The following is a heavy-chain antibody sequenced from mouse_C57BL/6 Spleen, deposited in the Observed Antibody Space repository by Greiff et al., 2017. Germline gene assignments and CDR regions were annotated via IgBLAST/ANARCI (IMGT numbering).Heavy chain of an antibody. Sequence: QVQLQQSGAELAKPGASVKLSCKASGYTFTSYWMHWVKQRPGQGLEWIGYINPSSGYTKYNQKFKDKATVTADKSSSTAYMQLSSLTYEDSAVYYCARGEDYGSPYAMDYWGQGTSVTVSS. D-gene: IGHD1-1*01. CDR1: GYTFTSYW. CDR3: ARGEDYGSPYAMDY. V-gene: IGHV1-7*01. J-gene: IGHJ4*01. CDR2: INPSSGYT.